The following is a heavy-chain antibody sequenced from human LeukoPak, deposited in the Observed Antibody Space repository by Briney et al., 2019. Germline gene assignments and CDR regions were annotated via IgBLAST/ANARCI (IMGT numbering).Heavy chain of an antibody. V-gene: IGHV3-11*05. CDR2: ISSSSSNR. Sequence: PGGSLRLSCAASGFTFSDYYMSWIRQAPGKGLEWVSYISSSSSNRNYADSVKGRFTISRDNAKNSLYLHMNSLTAEDTAVYFCATEAAPPRGSGWWVQAYYFDSWGHGTLVTVSS. CDR3: ATEAAPPRGSGWWVQAYYFDS. CDR1: GFTFSDYY. J-gene: IGHJ4*03. D-gene: IGHD6-19*01.